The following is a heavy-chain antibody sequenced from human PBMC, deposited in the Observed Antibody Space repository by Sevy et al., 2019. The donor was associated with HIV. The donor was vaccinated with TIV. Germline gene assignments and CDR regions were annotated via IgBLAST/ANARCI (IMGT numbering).Heavy chain of an antibody. J-gene: IGHJ6*02. CDR1: RFTFSSYW. CDR2: INQAGSKK. Sequence: GGSLRLSCAASRFTFSSYWMSWVRQAPGKGLEWVANINQAGSKKYHLDSVKGRFTISRDNAKNSLYLQMNSLRAEDSSVYFCARVSSIYYDRGYFHATDVWGQGTTVTVSS. CDR3: ARVSSIYYDRGYFHATDV. V-gene: IGHV3-7*01. D-gene: IGHD3-22*01.